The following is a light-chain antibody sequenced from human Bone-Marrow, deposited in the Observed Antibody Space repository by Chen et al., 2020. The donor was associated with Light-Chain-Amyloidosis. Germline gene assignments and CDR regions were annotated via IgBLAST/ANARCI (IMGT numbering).Light chain of an antibody. Sequence: SYELPQPPSVSVSPRLPARITCSGDDLPTKYSFWYQQKPGQAPVLVIHRDTERPSGISERVSGSRSGTTATLTISRVQAEDEADDHCQSTDSSGTYEVIFGGGTKLTVL. CDR1: DLPTKY. CDR2: RDT. CDR3: QSTDSSGTYEVI. V-gene: IGLV3-25*03. J-gene: IGLJ2*01.